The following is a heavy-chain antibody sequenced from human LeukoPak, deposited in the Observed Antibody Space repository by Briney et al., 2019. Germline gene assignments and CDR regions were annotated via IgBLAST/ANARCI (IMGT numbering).Heavy chain of an antibody. Sequence: GGSLRLSCAASGFTFSGYWMTWVRQAPGKGLEWVANIKLDGSEKYYVDSVKGRFTISRDNAKNSLYLQMNSLRAEDTAVYYCARVSVVSYYFDYWGQGTLVTVSS. CDR1: GFTFSGYW. J-gene: IGHJ4*02. D-gene: IGHD2-8*02. CDR3: ARVSVVSYYFDY. V-gene: IGHV3-7*01. CDR2: IKLDGSEK.